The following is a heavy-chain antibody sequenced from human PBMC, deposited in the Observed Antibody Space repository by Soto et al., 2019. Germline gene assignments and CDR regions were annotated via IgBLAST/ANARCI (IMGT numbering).Heavy chain of an antibody. CDR2: ISAYNGNT. V-gene: IGHV1-18*01. CDR1: GYTFTSYG. D-gene: IGHD2-15*01. J-gene: IGHJ2*01. CDR3: ARGSLCSGGSCYFRDWYFDL. Sequence: ASVKVSCKASGYTFTSYGISWVLQAPGQGLEWMGWISAYNGNTNYAQKLQGRVTMTTDTSTSTAYMELRSLRSDDTAVYYCARGSLCSGGSCYFRDWYFDLWGRGTLVTVSS.